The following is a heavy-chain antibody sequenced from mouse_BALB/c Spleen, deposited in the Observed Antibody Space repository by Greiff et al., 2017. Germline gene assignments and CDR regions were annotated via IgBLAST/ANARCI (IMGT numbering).Heavy chain of an antibody. D-gene: IGHD1-1*01. V-gene: IGHV1-80*01. Sequence: VQLQQSGAELVRPGSSVKISCKASGYAFSSYWMNWVKQRPGQGLEWIGQIYPGDGDTNYNGKFKGKATLTADKSSSTAYMQLSSLTSEDSAVYFCARRGSEGFAYWGQGTLVTVSA. J-gene: IGHJ3*01. CDR1: GYAFSSYW. CDR2: IYPGDGDT. CDR3: ARRGSEGFAY.